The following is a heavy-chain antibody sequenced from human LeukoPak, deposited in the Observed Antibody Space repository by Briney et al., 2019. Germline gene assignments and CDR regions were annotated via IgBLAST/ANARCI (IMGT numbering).Heavy chain of an antibody. CDR1: GFTFDAYA. D-gene: IGHD3-22*01. J-gene: IGHJ3*02. Sequence: PGGSLRFSCEASGFTFDAYAMNWVRQAPGKGLEWVSGISWNGGSIGYADSVKGRFTISRDNAKNSLYLQMNSLRAEDTALYYCAKSASSGYYYRGDAFDIWGQGTMVTVSS. CDR3: AKSASSGYYYRGDAFDI. CDR2: ISWNGGSI. V-gene: IGHV3-9*01.